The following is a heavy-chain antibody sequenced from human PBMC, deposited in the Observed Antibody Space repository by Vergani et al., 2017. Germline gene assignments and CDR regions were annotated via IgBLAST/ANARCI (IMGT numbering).Heavy chain of an antibody. CDR3: ARSFFDYWSGYKGYYFDY. D-gene: IGHD3-3*01. CDR2: VYISRPT. CDR1: GVSISNSSYY. J-gene: IGHJ4*01. Sequence: QVQLQESGPGLVKPSQTLSLTFNVSGVSISNSSYYWSWIRQPAGKGLEWLGRVYISRPTNYNPSLKNRVIMSVDTSKNQFSLKLNSVSAADTAVYYCARSFFDYWSGYKGYYFDYWGQGILVTVSS. V-gene: IGHV4-61*02.